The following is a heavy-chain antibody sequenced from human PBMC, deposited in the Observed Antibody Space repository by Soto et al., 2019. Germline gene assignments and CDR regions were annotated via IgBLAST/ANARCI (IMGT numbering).Heavy chain of an antibody. Sequence: PSETLSLTCTVSGGSISSYYWSWIRQPPGKGLERIGYIYYSGSTNYNPSLKSRVTISVDTSKSQFSLKLSSVTAADTAVYYCAREVGYCTNGVCYTSHGMDVWGQGTTVTVSS. V-gene: IGHV4-59*01. D-gene: IGHD2-8*01. J-gene: IGHJ6*02. CDR2: IYYSGST. CDR3: AREVGYCTNGVCYTSHGMDV. CDR1: GGSISSYY.